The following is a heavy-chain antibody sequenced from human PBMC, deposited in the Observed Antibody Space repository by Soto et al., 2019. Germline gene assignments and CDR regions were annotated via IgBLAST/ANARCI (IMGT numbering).Heavy chain of an antibody. V-gene: IGHV4-39*01. CDR2: IYYSGST. CDR3: ARKVGKWFGSVYYYYYYYMDV. J-gene: IGHJ6*03. D-gene: IGHD3-10*01. CDR1: GGSISSSSYY. Sequence: QLQLQESGPGLVKPSETLSLTCTVSGGSISSSSYYWGWIRQPPGKGLEWIGSIYYSGSTYYNPSLKSRVTISVDTSKNQFSLKLSSVTAADTAVYYCARKVGKWFGSVYYYYYYYMDVWGKGTTVTVSS.